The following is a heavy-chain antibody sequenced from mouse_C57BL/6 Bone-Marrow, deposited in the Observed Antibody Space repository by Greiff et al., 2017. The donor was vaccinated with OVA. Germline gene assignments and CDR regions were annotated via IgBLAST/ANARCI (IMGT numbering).Heavy chain of an antibody. D-gene: IGHD2-3*01. V-gene: IGHV10-1*01. CDR1: GFSFNPYA. CDR3: VRHDVYWYFDV. CDR2: IRSKSNNYAT. Sequence: GGGLVQPKGSLTLSCAASGFSFNPYAMTWVRRAPGQGLEWVARIRSKSNNYATYYADSVKDRFTISRDDSESMLYLQMNNLKTEDTAMYYCVRHDVYWYFDVWGTGTTVTVSS. J-gene: IGHJ1*03.